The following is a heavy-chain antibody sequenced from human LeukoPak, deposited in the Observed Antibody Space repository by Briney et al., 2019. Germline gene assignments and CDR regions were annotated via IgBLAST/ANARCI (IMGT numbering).Heavy chain of an antibody. CDR2: IYSGDTT. D-gene: IGHD3-10*01. CDR1: GFTGSGNY. CDR3: AREKSGYMDV. J-gene: IGHJ6*03. V-gene: IGHV3-66*02. Sequence: GGYLRLSCAASGFTGSGNYMNWVRQAPGKGLEWVSIIYSGDTTYYADSVKGRFTISRNNSKNTLFLQMNSLRGEDTAVYYCAREKSGYMDVWGKGTTVTVSS.